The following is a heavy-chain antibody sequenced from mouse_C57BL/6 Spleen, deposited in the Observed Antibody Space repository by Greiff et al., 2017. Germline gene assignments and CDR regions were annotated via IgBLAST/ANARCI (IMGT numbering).Heavy chain of an antibody. CDR1: GYTFTSYW. J-gene: IGHJ4*01. CDR3: ARRGITTVPSYYAMDY. CDR2: IYPGSGST. Sequence: QVQLQQPGAELVKPGASVKMSCKASGYTFTSYWITWVKQRPGQGLEWIGDIYPGSGSTNYNEKFKSKATLTVDTSSSTAYMQLSSLTSEDSAVYYCARRGITTVPSYYAMDYWGQGTSVTVSS. D-gene: IGHD1-1*01. V-gene: IGHV1-55*01.